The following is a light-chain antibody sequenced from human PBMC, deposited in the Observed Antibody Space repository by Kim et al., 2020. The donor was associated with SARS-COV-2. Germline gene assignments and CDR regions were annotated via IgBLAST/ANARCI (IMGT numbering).Light chain of an antibody. CDR2: GAS. CDR3: QQYENWPRT. CDR1: QSVDRN. J-gene: IGKJ1*01. Sequence: EIVMTQSPATLSVSPGETVTLSCRASQSVDRNLAWYQQKPGQAPRVLIYGASTRATGLPARISGSGSGTDFTLTISSLQSEDFAGYYCQQYENWPRTFGQGTKVDIK. V-gene: IGKV3-15*01.